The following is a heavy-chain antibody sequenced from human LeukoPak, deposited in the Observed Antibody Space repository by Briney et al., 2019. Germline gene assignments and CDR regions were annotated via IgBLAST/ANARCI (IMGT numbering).Heavy chain of an antibody. CDR2: IYYSGST. V-gene: IGHV4-30-4*01. CDR3: ARDGASYGDYRQTFYYGMDV. CDR1: GGSISSGDYC. Sequence: PSETLSLTCTVSGGSISSGDYCWSWLRQPPGKGLEWIVYIYYSGSTYYNPSLKSRVTISVDTSKNQFSLKLSSVTAADTAVYYCARDGASYGDYRQTFYYGMDVWGQGTTVTVSS. J-gene: IGHJ6*02. D-gene: IGHD4-17*01.